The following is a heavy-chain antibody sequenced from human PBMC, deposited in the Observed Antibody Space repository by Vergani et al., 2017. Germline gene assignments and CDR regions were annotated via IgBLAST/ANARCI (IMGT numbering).Heavy chain of an antibody. V-gene: IGHV1-69*06. CDR3: AREGVPGIAAPEHWFDP. Sequence: QVQLVQSGAEVKKPGSSVKVSCKASGGTFSSYAISWVRQAPGQGLEWMGGIIPIFGTANYAQKFQGRVTITADKSTSTAYMERSSLRSEDTAVYYCAREGVPGIAAPEHWFDPWGQGTLVTVAS. CDR2: IIPIFGTA. D-gene: IGHD6-13*01. J-gene: IGHJ5*02. CDR1: GGTFSSYA.